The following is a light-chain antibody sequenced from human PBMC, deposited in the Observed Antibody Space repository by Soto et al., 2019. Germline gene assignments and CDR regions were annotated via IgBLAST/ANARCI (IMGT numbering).Light chain of an antibody. Sequence: AIRMTQSPSSFSASTGDRVTITCRASQGISSYLAWYQQKPGKAPKLLIYAASALQSGVPSRFSGSGSGTDFTLTISCLQSEDCATYYCQQYYSYPTFGQGTKVEIK. V-gene: IGKV1-8*01. J-gene: IGKJ1*01. CDR3: QQYYSYPT. CDR1: QGISSY. CDR2: AAS.